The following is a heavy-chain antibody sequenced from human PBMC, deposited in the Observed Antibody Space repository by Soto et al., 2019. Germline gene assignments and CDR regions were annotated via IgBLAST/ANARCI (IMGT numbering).Heavy chain of an antibody. CDR3: ARDVVPAALAAVTGGYFDY. Sequence: QVQLVQSGAEVKKPGASVKVSCKASGYTFTSYYMHWVRQAPGQGLEWMGIINPSGGSTSYAQKVPGSGNMTRDTSTSTVYMELSSLRSEDTAVYYCARDVVPAALAAVTGGYFDYWGQGTLVTVSS. CDR2: INPSGGST. CDR1: GYTFTSYY. V-gene: IGHV1-46*03. D-gene: IGHD2-2*01. J-gene: IGHJ4*02.